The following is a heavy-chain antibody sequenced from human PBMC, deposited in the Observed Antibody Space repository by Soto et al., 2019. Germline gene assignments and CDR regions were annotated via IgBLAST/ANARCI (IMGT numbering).Heavy chain of an antibody. J-gene: IGHJ4*02. V-gene: IGHV4-59*01. CDR1: GGSIVIFY. Sequence: SETLSLTCTVSGGSIVIFYWSWIRQPPGLTLEWIGYIYASGTTTYNPSLESRVTMSVDMPNNEFSLDLTSVTAADTAVYYCARSHSFDGSIYHYYFDFWGQGNLVTVSS. CDR3: ARSHSFDGSIYHYYFDF. D-gene: IGHD3-3*02. CDR2: IYASGTT.